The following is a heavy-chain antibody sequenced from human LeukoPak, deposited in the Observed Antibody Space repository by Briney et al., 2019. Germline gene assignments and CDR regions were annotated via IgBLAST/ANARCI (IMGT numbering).Heavy chain of an antibody. CDR3: AKDAHSYDYVWGSYRSTIPFDY. D-gene: IGHD3-16*02. J-gene: IGHJ4*02. CDR2: IYSGGGT. Sequence: GGSLRLSCAASGFIVSSNYMSWVRQAPGKGLEYVSIIYSGGGTYYADSVKGRFTISRDNSKNTLYLQMNSLRAEDAAVYYCAKDAHSYDYVWGSYRSTIPFDYWGQGTLVTVSS. CDR1: GFIVSSNY. V-gene: IGHV3-66*01.